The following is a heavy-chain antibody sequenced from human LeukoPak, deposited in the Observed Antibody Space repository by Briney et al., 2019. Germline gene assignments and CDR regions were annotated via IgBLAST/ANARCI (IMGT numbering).Heavy chain of an antibody. CDR1: GYSISSGYY. J-gene: IGHJ4*02. CDR3: ARDTVTTLGYFDY. V-gene: IGHV4-38-2*02. CDR2: IYHSGST. D-gene: IGHD4-11*01. Sequence: SETLSLTCTVSGYSISSGYYWGWIRQPPGKGLEWIGSIYHSGSTCYNPSLKSRVTISVDTSKNQFSLKLSSVTAADTAVYYCARDTVTTLGYFDYWGQGTLVTVSS.